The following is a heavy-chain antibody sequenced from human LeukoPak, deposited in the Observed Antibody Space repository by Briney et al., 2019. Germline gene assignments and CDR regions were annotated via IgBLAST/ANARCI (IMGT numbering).Heavy chain of an antibody. CDR3: ARCTTGKTFGSLREIKKSREIDF. D-gene: IGHD1-1*01. Sequence: GGSLRLSCAASGFTFSDHYMDWVRQAPGKGLEWVGRTRKKTNSYTTEYAASVKGRFTISRDDSKNSLFLQMDSLRGEDTAVYYCARCTTGKTFGSLREIKKSREIDFWGQGTLVTVSS. V-gene: IGHV3-72*01. CDR1: GFTFSDHY. CDR2: TRKKTNSYTT. J-gene: IGHJ4*02.